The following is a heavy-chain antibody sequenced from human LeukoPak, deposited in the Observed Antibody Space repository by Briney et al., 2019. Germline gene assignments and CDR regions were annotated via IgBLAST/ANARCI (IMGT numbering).Heavy chain of an antibody. CDR1: GYTFTSYG. Sequence: GASVKVSCKASGYTFTSYGISWVRQPPGQGLEWMGWISAYNGNTNYAQKLQGRVTMTTDTSTSTAYMELRSLRSDDTAVYYCARAGHYDILTGYYTPDYWGQGTLVTVSS. D-gene: IGHD3-9*01. CDR2: ISAYNGNT. CDR3: ARAGHYDILTGYYTPDY. V-gene: IGHV1-18*01. J-gene: IGHJ4*02.